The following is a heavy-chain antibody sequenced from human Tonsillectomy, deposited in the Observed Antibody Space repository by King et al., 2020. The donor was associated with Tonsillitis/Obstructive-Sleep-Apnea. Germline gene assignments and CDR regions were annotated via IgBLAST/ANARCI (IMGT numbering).Heavy chain of an antibody. CDR2: ISWNSGSI. CDR1: GFTFDDYA. J-gene: IGHJ3*02. CDR3: ATGSGWELDDAFDI. V-gene: IGHV3-9*01. Sequence: VQLVESGGGLVQPGRSLRLSCAASGFTFDDYAMHWVRQAPGKGLEWVSGISWNSGSIGYADSVKGRFTISRDNAKNSLYLQMNSLRAEDTALYHCATGSGWELDDAFDIWGQGTMVTVSS. D-gene: IGHD1-26*01.